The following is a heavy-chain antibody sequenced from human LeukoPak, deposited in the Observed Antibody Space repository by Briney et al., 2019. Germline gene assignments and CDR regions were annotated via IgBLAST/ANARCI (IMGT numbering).Heavy chain of an antibody. CDR2: ISAYNGNT. J-gene: IGHJ4*02. V-gene: IGHV1-18*01. Sequence: ASVKVSCKASGYTFTSYGISWVRQTPGQGLEWMGRISAYNGNTNYAQKLQGRVTMTTDTSTSTAYMELRSLRSDDTAVYYCARVQWLAPQYYFDYWGQGTLVTVSS. CDR1: GYTFTSYG. CDR3: ARVQWLAPQYYFDY. D-gene: IGHD6-19*01.